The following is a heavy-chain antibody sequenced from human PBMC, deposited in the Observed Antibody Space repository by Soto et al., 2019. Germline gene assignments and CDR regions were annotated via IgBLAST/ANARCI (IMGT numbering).Heavy chain of an antibody. CDR2: IYYSGST. CDR3: ARGDDILTGYYHPD. J-gene: IGHJ4*02. CDR1: GASISSGGYY. Sequence: SETLSLTSTFSGASISSGGYYWSWIRQHPGKGLEWIGYIYYSGSTYYNPSLNSRVTISVDTSKNQFSLKLSSVTAADTAVYYCARGDDILTGYYHPDWGQGNLVTLSS. D-gene: IGHD3-9*01. V-gene: IGHV4-31*03.